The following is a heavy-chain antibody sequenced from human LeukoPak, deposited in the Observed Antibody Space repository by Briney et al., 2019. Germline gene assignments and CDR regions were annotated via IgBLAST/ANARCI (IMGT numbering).Heavy chain of an antibody. CDR3: AREASSGGHIDY. CDR2: IFHSGST. J-gene: IGHJ4*02. CDR1: GGSISSYY. Sequence: PSETLSLTCTVSGGSISSYYWNWIRQPPGKGLEWIGYIFHSGSTNYNPSLKSRVTMSVDTSKNQFSLKLSSVTAADTAVYYCAREASSGGHIDYWGQGTLVTVSS. V-gene: IGHV4-59*01. D-gene: IGHD6-19*01.